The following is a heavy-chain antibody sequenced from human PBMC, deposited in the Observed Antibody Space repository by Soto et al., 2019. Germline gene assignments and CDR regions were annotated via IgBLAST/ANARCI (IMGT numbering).Heavy chain of an antibody. V-gene: IGHV4-30-2*01. J-gene: IGHJ4*02. D-gene: IGHD6-6*01. CDR1: GGSISSGGYS. Sequence: QLQLQESGSGLVKPSQTLSLTCAVSGGSISSGGYSWSWIRQPPGKGLEWIGYIYHSGSTYYNPSLNSRFTISVDRSKNQFSLRLSSVTAADTAVYYCAGAIAARPLGYLGQGTLVTLSS. CDR3: AGAIAARPLGY. CDR2: IYHSGST.